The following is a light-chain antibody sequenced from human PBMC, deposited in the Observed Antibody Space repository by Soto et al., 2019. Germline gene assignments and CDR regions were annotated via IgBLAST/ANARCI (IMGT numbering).Light chain of an antibody. V-gene: IGKV1-5*01. J-gene: IGKJ1*01. CDR3: QQYDSYSWT. CDR2: DAS. CDR1: RSVNTW. Sequence: DIQMTQSPSTLSASVGDRVTITCRASRSVNTWLAWYQQKPGQAPKLLISDASDLERGVSSRFSGSGSGTEFTLTISSLQAADSATYCCQQYDSYSWTFGQGTKVDIK.